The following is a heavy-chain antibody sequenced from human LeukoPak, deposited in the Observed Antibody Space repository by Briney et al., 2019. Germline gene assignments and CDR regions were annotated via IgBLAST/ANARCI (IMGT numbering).Heavy chain of an antibody. D-gene: IGHD3-22*01. CDR2: ISGSGGST. CDR3: AKDLKKYYYDSSGGY. J-gene: IGHJ4*02. Sequence: PGGSLRLSXAASGFTFSSYAMSWVRQAPGKGLEWVSAISGSGGSTYYADSVKGRFTISRDNSKNTLYLQMNSLRAEDTAVYYCAKDLKKYYYDSSGGYWGQGTLVTVSS. V-gene: IGHV3-23*01. CDR1: GFTFSSYA.